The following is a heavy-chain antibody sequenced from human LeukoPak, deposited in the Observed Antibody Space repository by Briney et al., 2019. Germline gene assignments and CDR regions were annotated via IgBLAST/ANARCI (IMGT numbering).Heavy chain of an antibody. CDR2: IYSDNT. J-gene: IGHJ3*02. CDR3: ARDTLEYSNSPDALDI. CDR1: GFTVSSNS. V-gene: IGHV3-53*01. D-gene: IGHD4-23*01. Sequence: GGSLRLSCTVSGFTVSSNSMSWVRQAPGKGLEWVSFIYSDNTHYSDSVKGRFTISRDNAKNSLYMQMESLRDEDTAIYYCARDTLEYSNSPDALDIWGQGTMVTVSS.